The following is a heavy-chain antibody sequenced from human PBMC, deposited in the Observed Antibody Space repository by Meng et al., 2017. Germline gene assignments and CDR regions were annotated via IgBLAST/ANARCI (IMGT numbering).Heavy chain of an antibody. D-gene: IGHD2-15*01. CDR2: TYYMSKWYN. V-gene: IGHV6-1*01. J-gene: IGHJ4*02. CDR1: WDIVSSNSST. Sequence: QFLLHQLRLEQLKPSQSPSPTCPSSWDIVSSNSSTWNCISQSPSRSLDWLGMTYYMSKWYNEYTISVKSRITIHPDTSKNQFSLQLNSVTPKDTAVYYCANSYCSGGSCEFDYWGQGTLVTVSS. CDR3: ANSYCSGGSCEFDY.